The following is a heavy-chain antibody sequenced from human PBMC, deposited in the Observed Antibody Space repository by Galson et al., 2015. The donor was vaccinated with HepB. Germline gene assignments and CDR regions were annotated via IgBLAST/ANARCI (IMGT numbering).Heavy chain of an antibody. CDR3: TSLAAAGDDFDY. V-gene: IGHV3-73*01. Sequence: SLRLSCAASGFTFSGSAMHWVRQASGKGLEWVGRIRSKANSYATAYAASVKGRVTISRDDSKNTAYLQMNSLKTEDTSVYYCTSLAAAGDDFDYWGQGTLVTVSS. CDR1: GFTFSGSA. D-gene: IGHD6-13*01. J-gene: IGHJ4*02. CDR2: IRSKANSYAT.